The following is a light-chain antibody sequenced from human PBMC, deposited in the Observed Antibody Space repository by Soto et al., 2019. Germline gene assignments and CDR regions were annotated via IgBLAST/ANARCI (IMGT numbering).Light chain of an antibody. J-gene: IGKJ5*01. CDR1: QSVSSN. Sequence: EAVMTQSPDTLSVSPGEGATLSCRASQSVSSNLAWYQHKPGQAPRLLIYGASTRATGIPARFSGSGSGTEFTLTIRSLQSEDFAVYYCQQYNNWPLSITFGQGTRLEIK. V-gene: IGKV3-15*01. CDR3: QQYNNWPLSIT. CDR2: GAS.